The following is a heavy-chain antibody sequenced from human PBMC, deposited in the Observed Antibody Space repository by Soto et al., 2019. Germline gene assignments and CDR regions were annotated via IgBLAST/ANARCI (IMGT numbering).Heavy chain of an antibody. J-gene: IGHJ4*02. Sequence: ASVKVSTKAPGSPSTSYYMHSVRQAPGQGPEWMGIINPSGGSTSYAQKFQGRVTMTRDTSTSTVYMELSSLRSEDTAVYYCARAQGSSIPRYCSGGSCYSFYFDYWGQGTLVTVSS. CDR3: ARAQGSSIPRYCSGGSCYSFYFDY. CDR2: INPSGGST. V-gene: IGHV1-46*03. CDR1: GSPSTSYY. D-gene: IGHD2-15*01.